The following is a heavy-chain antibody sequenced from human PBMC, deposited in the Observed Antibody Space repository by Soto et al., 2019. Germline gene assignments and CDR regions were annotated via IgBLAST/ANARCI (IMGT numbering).Heavy chain of an antibody. CDR2: IYYSGST. D-gene: IGHD4-17*01. CDR3: ARRLDDTSNGDYGWNAAFDI. J-gene: IGHJ3*02. Sequence: PSETLSLTCTVSGCSISSYYWSWIRQPPGKGLEWIGYIYYSGSTNYNPSLKSRVTISVDTSKNQFSLKLSSVTAADTAVYYCARRLDDTSNGDYGWNAAFDIWGQGTMVTVSS. V-gene: IGHV4-59*08. CDR1: GCSISSYY.